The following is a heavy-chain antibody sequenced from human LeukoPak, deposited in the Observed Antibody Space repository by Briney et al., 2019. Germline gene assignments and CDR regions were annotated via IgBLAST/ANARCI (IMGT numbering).Heavy chain of an antibody. CDR2: ISWNSGSI. D-gene: IGHD3-16*01. CDR1: GFTFDDYA. J-gene: IGHJ4*02. V-gene: IGHV3-9*01. CDR3: ANHNPLPYYDYVWGSYC. Sequence: GGSLRLSCAASGFTFDDYAMHWVRHAPGKGLEWVSGISWNSGSIGYADSVKGRFTISRDNAKNSLYLQMNSLRAEDTALYYCANHNPLPYYDYVWGSYCWGQGTLVTVSS.